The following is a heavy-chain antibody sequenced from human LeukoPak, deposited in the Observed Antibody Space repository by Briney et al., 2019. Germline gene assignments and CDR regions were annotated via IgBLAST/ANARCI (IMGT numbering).Heavy chain of an antibody. V-gene: IGHV7-4-1*02. Sequence: ASVKVSCKASGYTFSSYGMHWVRQAPGQGLEWMGWINTNTGNPTYAQGFTGRFVFSLDTSVSTAYLQISSLKAEDTAVYYCARAHRITMVRGILPHNLDYWGQGTLVTVSS. CDR2: INTNTGNP. CDR3: ARAHRITMVRGILPHNLDY. D-gene: IGHD3-10*01. CDR1: GYTFSSYG. J-gene: IGHJ4*02.